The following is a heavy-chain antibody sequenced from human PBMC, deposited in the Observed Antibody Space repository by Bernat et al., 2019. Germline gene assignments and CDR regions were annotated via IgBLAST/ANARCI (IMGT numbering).Heavy chain of an antibody. CDR3: ASSIVVVVAAKEADY. Sequence: QVQLVESGGGVVQPGRSLRLSCAASGFTFSSYAMHGVRQAPGKGREWVAVIAYDGSNKYYADSVKRRFPISRDNSKNTLYLQMNGLRAEDTAVYYCASSIVVVVAAKEADYWGQGTLVTVSS. CDR2: IAYDGSNK. CDR1: GFTFSSYA. V-gene: IGHV3-30-3*01. D-gene: IGHD2-15*01. J-gene: IGHJ4*02.